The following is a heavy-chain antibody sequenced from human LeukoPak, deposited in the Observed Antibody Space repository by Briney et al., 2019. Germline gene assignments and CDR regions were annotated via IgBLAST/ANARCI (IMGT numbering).Heavy chain of an antibody. CDR3: AKAFSDMVSRSAFDI. CDR1: GFTFSDYY. CDR2: ISSSGSTI. D-gene: IGHD5-18*01. J-gene: IGHJ3*02. Sequence: GGSLRLSCAASGFTFSDYYMSWIRQAPGKGLEWDSYISSSGSTIYYADSVKGRFTISRDNAKNSLYLQMNSLRAEDTALYYCAKAFSDMVSRSAFDIWGQGTMVTVSS. V-gene: IGHV3-11*01.